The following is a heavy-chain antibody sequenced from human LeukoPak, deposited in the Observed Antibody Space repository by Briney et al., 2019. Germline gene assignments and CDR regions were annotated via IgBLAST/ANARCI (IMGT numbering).Heavy chain of an antibody. CDR1: GGTFSSYA. CDR3: ARGGWDIVVVPAAIYFDY. V-gene: IGHV1-2*02. CDR2: INPNSGGT. D-gene: IGHD2-2*01. J-gene: IGHJ4*02. Sequence: GASVKVSCKASGGTFSSYAISWVRQAPGQGLEWMGWINPNSGGTNYAQKFQGRVTMTRDTSISTAYMELSRLRSDDTAVYYCARGGWDIVVVPAAIYFDYWGQGTLVTVSS.